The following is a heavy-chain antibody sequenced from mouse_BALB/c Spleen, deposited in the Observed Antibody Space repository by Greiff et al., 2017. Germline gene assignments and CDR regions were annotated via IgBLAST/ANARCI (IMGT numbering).Heavy chain of an antibody. J-gene: IGHJ2*01. V-gene: IGHV14-3*02. D-gene: IGHD1-1*01. CDR1: GFNIKDTY. CDR3: ARSVVADY. Sequence: EVQLQHSGAELVKPGASVTLSCTASGFNIKDTYMHWVKQRPEQGLEWIGRIDPANGNTKYDPKFQGKATITADTSSNTAYLQLSSLTSEDTAVYYCARSVVADYWGQGTTLTVSS. CDR2: IDPANGNT.